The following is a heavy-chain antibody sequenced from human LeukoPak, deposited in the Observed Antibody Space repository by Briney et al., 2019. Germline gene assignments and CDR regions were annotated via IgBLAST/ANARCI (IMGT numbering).Heavy chain of an antibody. CDR2: IYYSGST. V-gene: IGHV4-59*01. CDR3: ARVLLRYSFGY. Sequence: SETLSLTCTVSGGSISTYFWSWIRQPPGKGLEWIGYIYYSGSTNYNPSLKSRVTISVDTSKNQFSLKLTSVTAANTAVYYCARVLLRYSFGYWGQGTLVTVSS. CDR1: GGSISTYF. J-gene: IGHJ4*02.